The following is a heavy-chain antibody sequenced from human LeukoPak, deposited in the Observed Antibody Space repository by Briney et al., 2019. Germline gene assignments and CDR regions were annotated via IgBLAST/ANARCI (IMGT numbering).Heavy chain of an antibody. V-gene: IGHV3-7*01. Sequence: GGSLRLSCAASGFTASSNYMSWVRQAPGKGLEWVANIKQDGSEKYYVDSVKGRFTISRDNAKNSLYLQMNSLRAEDTAVYYCARILTGLWFGESMTPSFDYWGQGTLVTVSS. CDR2: IKQDGSEK. D-gene: IGHD3-10*01. CDR1: GFTASSNY. J-gene: IGHJ4*02. CDR3: ARILTGLWFGESMTPSFDY.